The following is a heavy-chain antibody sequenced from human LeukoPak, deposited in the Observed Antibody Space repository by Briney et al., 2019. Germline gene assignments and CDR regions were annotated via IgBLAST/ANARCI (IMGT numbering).Heavy chain of an antibody. Sequence: GGSLRLSCAASGFTFSSYGMHWVRQAPGKGLVWVAFIRYDGSNEYYADSVKGRFTISRDNSKNTLYLQMNSLRAEDTAVYYCATRGGNSIDYWGQGTLVTVSS. D-gene: IGHD4-23*01. J-gene: IGHJ4*02. CDR1: GFTFSSYG. CDR3: ATRGGNSIDY. V-gene: IGHV3-30*02. CDR2: IRYDGSNE.